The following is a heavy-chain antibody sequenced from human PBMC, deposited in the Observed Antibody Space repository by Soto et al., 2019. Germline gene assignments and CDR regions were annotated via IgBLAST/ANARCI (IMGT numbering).Heavy chain of an antibody. D-gene: IGHD3-22*01. CDR3: ARNYYDSSGYYPRYYFDY. CDR1: GGSISSYY. CDR2: IYYSGST. Sequence: SETLSLTCTVSGGSISSYYWSWIRQPPGKGLEWIGYIYYSGSTNYNPSLKSRVTISVDTSKNQFSLKLSSVTAADTAVYCCARNYYDSSGYYPRYYFDYWGQGTLVTVSS. V-gene: IGHV4-59*01. J-gene: IGHJ4*02.